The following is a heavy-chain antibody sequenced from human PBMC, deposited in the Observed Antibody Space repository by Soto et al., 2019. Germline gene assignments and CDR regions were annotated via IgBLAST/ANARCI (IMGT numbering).Heavy chain of an antibody. V-gene: IGHV3-33*01. D-gene: IGHD4-17*01. Sequence: QVQLVESGGGVVQPGRSLRLSCEASGFTFSHYGMHWVRQAPGKGLEWVAVILNDGSRQHYADSVKGRLTISRDNSKNTLYLEMNSLRVEDTAVYYCARDDDYGDNGLDYWGQGTLVTVSS. J-gene: IGHJ4*02. CDR3: ARDDDYGDNGLDY. CDR2: ILNDGSRQ. CDR1: GFTFSHYG.